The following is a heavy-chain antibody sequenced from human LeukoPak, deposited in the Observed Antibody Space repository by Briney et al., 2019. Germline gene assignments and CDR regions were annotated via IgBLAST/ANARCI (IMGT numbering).Heavy chain of an antibody. V-gene: IGHV3-53*01. CDR2: IYSGGST. J-gene: IGHJ4*02. Sequence: GGSLRLSCAASGFTVSSNYMSWVRQPPGKGLEWVSVIYSGGSTYYADSVKGRFTISRDNSKNTLYLQMNSLRAEDTAVYYCARDLGGSSGLGYWGQGTLVTVSS. CDR3: ARDLGGSSGLGY. D-gene: IGHD6-19*01. CDR1: GFTVSSNY.